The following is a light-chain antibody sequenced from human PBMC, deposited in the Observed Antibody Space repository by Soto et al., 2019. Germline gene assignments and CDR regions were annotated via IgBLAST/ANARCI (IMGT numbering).Light chain of an antibody. CDR1: QSICKW. J-gene: IGKJ4*01. CDR2: AAS. V-gene: IGKV1-12*01. Sequence: DIQMTQSPSSVSASIGDRVTISCRASQSICKWLVWYQQKPGKAPKLLIYAASSLQSGVPSRFSGSGYGTDFTPTISSLQPEDFATYYCQQADSFPLSFGGGTKVEI. CDR3: QQADSFPLS.